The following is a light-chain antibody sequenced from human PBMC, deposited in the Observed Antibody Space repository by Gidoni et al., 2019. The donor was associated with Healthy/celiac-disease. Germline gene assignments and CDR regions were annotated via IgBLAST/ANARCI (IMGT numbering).Light chain of an antibody. CDR2: GAS. Sequence: EIVLTQSPGTLSLSPGERATLSCRASQRVSSSYLAWYQQKPGQAHRLLIYGASSRATGIPDRFSGSGSGTDFTLTISRLEPEDFAVYYCQQYGSSTGTFGQXTKLEIK. J-gene: IGKJ2*01. CDR1: QRVSSSY. V-gene: IGKV3-20*01. CDR3: QQYGSSTGT.